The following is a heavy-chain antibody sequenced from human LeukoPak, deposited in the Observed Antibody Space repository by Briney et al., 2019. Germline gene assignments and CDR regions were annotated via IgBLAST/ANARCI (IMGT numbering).Heavy chain of an antibody. V-gene: IGHV3-7*05. CDR3: ARDPYSSTWSYGMDV. Sequence: WGSLTLSCAASGFTFSSYWMSWVRQTPGKGLEWVGNIKEDGSEKEYVDSLKGRFTISRDNAKNSLYLQMNNLRAEDTAVYYCARDPYSSTWSYGMDVWGQGTTVTVSS. CDR1: GFTFSSYW. J-gene: IGHJ6*02. D-gene: IGHD6-13*01. CDR2: IKEDGSEK.